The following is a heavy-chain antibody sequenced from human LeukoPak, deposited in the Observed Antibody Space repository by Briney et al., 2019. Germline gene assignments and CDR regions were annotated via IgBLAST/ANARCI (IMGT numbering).Heavy chain of an antibody. CDR2: IDPSGGST. Sequence: ASVKVSCKAFGYTFTSYYIHWVRQAPGQGLKWMGIIDPSGGSTTYAQKFQGRVTMTRDTSTSTVHMELSSLRSEDTAVYYCARDGAGPPRFDYWDQGTLVTVSS. CDR3: ARDGAGPPRFDY. V-gene: IGHV1-46*01. CDR1: GYTFTSYY. J-gene: IGHJ4*02. D-gene: IGHD6-19*01.